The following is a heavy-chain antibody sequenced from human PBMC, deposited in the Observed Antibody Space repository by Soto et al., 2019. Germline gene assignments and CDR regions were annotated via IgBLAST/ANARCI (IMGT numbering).Heavy chain of an antibody. CDR3: ARDYGSGSNWFDP. Sequence: SETLCITCAFHRGSFSGYYWNWIRQPPGKGLEWIGEINHSGSTNYNPSLKGRVTISVDTSKNQFSLKLSSVTAADTAVYYCARDYGSGSNWFDPWGQGTMVTVSS. CDR1: RGSFSGYY. CDR2: INHSGST. V-gene: IGHV4-34*01. D-gene: IGHD3-10*01. J-gene: IGHJ5*02.